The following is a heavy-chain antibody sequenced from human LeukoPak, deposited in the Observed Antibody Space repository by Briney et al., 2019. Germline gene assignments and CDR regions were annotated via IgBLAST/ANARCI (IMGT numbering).Heavy chain of an antibody. J-gene: IGHJ5*02. CDR1: GFTFSNYW. Sequence: PGGSLRLSCAASGFTFSNYWMSWVRQAPGKGLEWVANIKQDGSEKYYVDSVKGRFTISGDNAKNSLYLQMNSLRAEDTAVYYCVRLRSRLAWFDPWGRGTLVTVSS. D-gene: IGHD6-19*01. CDR2: IKQDGSEK. CDR3: VRLRSRLAWFDP. V-gene: IGHV3-7*01.